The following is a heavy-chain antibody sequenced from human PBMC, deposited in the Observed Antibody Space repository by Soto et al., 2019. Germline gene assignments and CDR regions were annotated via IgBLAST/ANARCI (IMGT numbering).Heavy chain of an antibody. CDR3: ARGSPLGYCSGGSCSAFDI. Sequence: PGGSLRLSCAASGFTFSSYDMHWVRQATGKGLEWVSAIGTAGDTYYPGSVKGRFTISRENVKNSLYLQMNSLRAGDTAVYYCARGSPLGYCSGGSCSAFDIWGQGTMVTVSS. D-gene: IGHD2-15*01. J-gene: IGHJ3*02. CDR2: IGTAGDT. CDR1: GFTFSSYD. V-gene: IGHV3-13*01.